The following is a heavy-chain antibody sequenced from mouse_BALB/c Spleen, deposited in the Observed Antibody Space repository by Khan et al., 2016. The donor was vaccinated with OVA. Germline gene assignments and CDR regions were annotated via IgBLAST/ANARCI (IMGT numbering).Heavy chain of an antibody. D-gene: IGHD1-2*01. Sequence: EVQLQQSGPGLVKPSQSLSLTCTVTGYSLTSGYGWNWIRQFPGNKLEWMGYISYSGSTNYNPSLKSRISITRDTSKNQFFLQLNSVTTEDTATYYCARTARIKYWGQGTTLTVSS. J-gene: IGHJ2*01. CDR1: GYSLTSGYG. CDR2: ISYSGST. V-gene: IGHV3-2*02. CDR3: ARTARIKY.